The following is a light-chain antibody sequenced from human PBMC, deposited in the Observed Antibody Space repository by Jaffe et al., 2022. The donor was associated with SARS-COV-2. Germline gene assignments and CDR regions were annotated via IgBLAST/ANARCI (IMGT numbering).Light chain of an antibody. V-gene: IGKV1-33*01. CDR3: QQCDNLPLT. J-gene: IGKJ4*01. CDR2: GAS. Sequence: EIQMTQSPSSLSASVGDRVTITCQASQDIRDCLNWYQQKSGKAPNLLIYGASNLKTGVPSRFSGSGSGTDFTFTISSLQAEDIATYYCQQCDNLPLTFGGGTKVEIK. CDR1: QDIRDC.